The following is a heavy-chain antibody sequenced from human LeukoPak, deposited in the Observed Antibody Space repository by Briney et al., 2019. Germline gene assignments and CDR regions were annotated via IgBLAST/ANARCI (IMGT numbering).Heavy chain of an antibody. CDR3: ARRGGTYSPFGY. CDR1: GFVFSSYW. J-gene: IGHJ4*02. Sequence: GGSLRLSCAASGFVFSSYWMSWVRQAPGKGLEWVANIKQDGSETYYVDSVKGRFTISRDNDKNSLYLQLNSLTAADTAVYYCARRGGTYSPFGYWGQGTLVTVSS. CDR2: IKQDGSET. D-gene: IGHD1-26*01. V-gene: IGHV3-7*01.